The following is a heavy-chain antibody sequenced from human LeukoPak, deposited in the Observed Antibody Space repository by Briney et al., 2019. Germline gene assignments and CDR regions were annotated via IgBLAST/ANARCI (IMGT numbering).Heavy chain of an antibody. V-gene: IGHV1-2*02. CDR1: GYTFTGYY. CDR3: ARGGPLLGYGWFDP. CDR2: INPNSGGT. J-gene: IGHJ5*02. Sequence: ASVKVSCKASGYTFTGYYMHWVRQAPGQGLEWMGWINPNSGGTNYAQKFQGRVTMTRDTSISTAYMELSRLRSDATAVYYCARGGPLLGYGWFDPWGQGTLVTVSS. D-gene: IGHD5-12*01.